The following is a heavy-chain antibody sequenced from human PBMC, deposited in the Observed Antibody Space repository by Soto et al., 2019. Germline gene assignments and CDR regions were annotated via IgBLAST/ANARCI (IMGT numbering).Heavy chain of an antibody. CDR3: ARALDY. CDR1: GGSFSGYY. CDR2: INHSGST. V-gene: IGHV4-34*01. Sequence: SETLSLTCAVYGGSFSGYYWSWIRQPPGKGLEWIGEINHSGSTNYNPSLKSRVTISVDTSKNQFSLKLSSVTAADTAVYYCARALDYWGQGTLVTGSS. J-gene: IGHJ4*02.